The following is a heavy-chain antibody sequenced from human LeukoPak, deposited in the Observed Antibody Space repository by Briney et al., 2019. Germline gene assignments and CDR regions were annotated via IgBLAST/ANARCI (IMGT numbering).Heavy chain of an antibody. CDR1: GGSISSGGYY. J-gene: IGHJ5*02. V-gene: IGHV4-30-2*01. Sequence: PSETLSLTCTVSGGSISSGGYYWSWIRQPPGKGLGWIGYIYHSGSTYYNPSLKSRVTISVDRSKNQFSLKLSSVTAADTAMYYCARAPGARPNWFDPWGQGTLVTVSS. CDR2: IYHSGST. D-gene: IGHD2-8*02. CDR3: ARAPGARPNWFDP.